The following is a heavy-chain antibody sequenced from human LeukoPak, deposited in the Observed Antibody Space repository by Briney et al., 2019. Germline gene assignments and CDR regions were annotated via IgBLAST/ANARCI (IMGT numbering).Heavy chain of an antibody. V-gene: IGHV4-34*01. CDR1: GGSFSGYY. CDR3: ARDFYGIAAAGNGMDV. Sequence: SETLSLTCAVYGGSFSGYYWSWIRQPPGKGLERIGDINHSGSTNYNPSLKSRVTISVDTSKNQFSLKLSSVTAADTAVYYCARDFYGIAAAGNGMDVWAKGPRSPSP. D-gene: IGHD6-13*01. J-gene: IGHJ6*02. CDR2: INHSGST.